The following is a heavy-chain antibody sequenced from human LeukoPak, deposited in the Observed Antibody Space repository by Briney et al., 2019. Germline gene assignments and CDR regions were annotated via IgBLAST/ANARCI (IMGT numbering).Heavy chain of an antibody. CDR2: INHSGST. CDR1: GGSFSGYY. Sequence: SETLSLTCAVYGGSFSGYYWSWIRQPPGKGLEWIGEINHSGSTNYNPSLKSRVTISVDTSKNQFSLKLSSVTAADTAVYYCARNGHYSADYWGQGTLVTVSS. V-gene: IGHV4-34*01. J-gene: IGHJ4*02. CDR3: ARNGHYSADY. D-gene: IGHD4-17*01.